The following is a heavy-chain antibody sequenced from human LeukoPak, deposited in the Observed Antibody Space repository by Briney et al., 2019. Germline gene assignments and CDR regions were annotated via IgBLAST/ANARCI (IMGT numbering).Heavy chain of an antibody. J-gene: IGHJ4*02. D-gene: IGHD3-3*01. CDR3: AKDLPYYDFWSGYDPFDY. V-gene: IGHV3-23*01. CDR1: GFTFSSYA. Sequence: PGGSLRLSCAASGFTFSSYAMSWVRQAPGKGLEWVSAISGSGGSTYYADSMKGRFTISRDNSKNTLYLQMNSLRAEDTAVYYCAKDLPYYDFWSGYDPFDYWGQGTLVTVSS. CDR2: ISGSGGST.